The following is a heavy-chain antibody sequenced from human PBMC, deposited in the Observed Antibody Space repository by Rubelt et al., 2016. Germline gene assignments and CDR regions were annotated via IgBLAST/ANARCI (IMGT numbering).Heavy chain of an antibody. CDR2: IYFSGRT. CDR3: ARENDYYYYMDV. Sequence: QVRLQESGPGLVKPSETLSLTCTVSGGSISSYYWSWVRQSPGKGLEWIGYIYFSGRTDYNPSLKSRVTILLDTSKNQFSLRLSSVTAADTGVYYCARENDYYYYMDVWGKGTTVTVSS. V-gene: IGHV4-59*01. CDR1: GGSISSYY. J-gene: IGHJ6*03.